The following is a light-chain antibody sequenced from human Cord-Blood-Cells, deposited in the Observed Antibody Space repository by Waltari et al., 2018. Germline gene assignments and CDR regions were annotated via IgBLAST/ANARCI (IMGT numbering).Light chain of an antibody. CDR1: QSISSY. J-gene: IGKJ4*01. Sequence: DIQMTQSPSSLSASVGDRVTITCRASQSISSYLNWYQQKPGKAPKLLNYAASSLQSGVPSRFSGSGSGTDFTLTISSLQPEDFATYYCQQSYSTPLTVGGGTKVEIK. CDR3: QQSYSTPLT. V-gene: IGKV1-39*01. CDR2: AAS.